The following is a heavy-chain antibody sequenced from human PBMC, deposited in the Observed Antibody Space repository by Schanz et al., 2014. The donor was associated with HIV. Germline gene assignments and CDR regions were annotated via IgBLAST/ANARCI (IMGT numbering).Heavy chain of an antibody. J-gene: IGHJ4*02. Sequence: EVQLVESGGGLVQPGGSLRLSCAASGLMFSSYWMSWVRQAPGKGLEWVANIKQDGSEKYYVDSVKGRFTISRDNSKNTLYLQMNSLRDDDTAVYYCARGWRENSFDYWGQGTLVTVS. CDR1: GLMFSSYW. CDR2: IKQDGSEK. CDR3: ARGWRENSFDY. V-gene: IGHV3-7*01. D-gene: IGHD4-4*01.